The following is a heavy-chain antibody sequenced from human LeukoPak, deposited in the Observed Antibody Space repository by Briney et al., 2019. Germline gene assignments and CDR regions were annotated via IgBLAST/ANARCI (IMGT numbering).Heavy chain of an antibody. CDR1: EFTFSSYW. CDR2: IKQDGSEK. CDR3: ARGRIGATSFDY. Sequence: PGGSLRLSCAASEFTFSSYWMSWVRQAPGKGLKWVANIKQDGSEKYFVDSVKGRFTISRDNAKNSLYLQMNSLRAEDTAVYYCARGRIGATSFDYWGQGTLVTVSS. V-gene: IGHV3-7*03. D-gene: IGHD3-16*01. J-gene: IGHJ4*02.